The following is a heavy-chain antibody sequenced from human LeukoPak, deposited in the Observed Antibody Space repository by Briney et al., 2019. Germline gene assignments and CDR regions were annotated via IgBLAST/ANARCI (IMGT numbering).Heavy chain of an antibody. CDR1: GFTFSSYS. CDR3: ARAVVGATPFADY. V-gene: IGHV3-21*01. D-gene: IGHD1-26*01. Sequence: GSLRLSCAASGFTFSSYSMNWVRQAPGKGLEWVSSISSSSSYIYYADSVKGRFTISRDNAKNSLYLQMNRLGAEDTAVYYCARAVVGATPFADYWGQGTLVTVSS. J-gene: IGHJ4*02. CDR2: ISSSSSYI.